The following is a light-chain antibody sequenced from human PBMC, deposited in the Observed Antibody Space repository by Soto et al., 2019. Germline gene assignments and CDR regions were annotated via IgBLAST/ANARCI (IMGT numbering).Light chain of an antibody. CDR2: AAS. CDR1: QGISSY. J-gene: IGKJ5*01. CDR3: QQYYSYPIA. V-gene: IGKV1-8*01. Sequence: AIRMTQSPSSLSASTGDRVTITCRASQGISSYLAWYQQKQGQAPKLLIYAASTLQSGVPSRFSGSGSGTDFTLTISCLQSEDFATYYCQQYYSYPIAFGQGTRLEIK.